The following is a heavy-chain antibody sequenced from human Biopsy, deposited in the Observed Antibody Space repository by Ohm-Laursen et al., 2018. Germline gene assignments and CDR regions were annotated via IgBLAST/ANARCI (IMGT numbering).Heavy chain of an antibody. D-gene: IGHD3-10*01. CDR2: ISSRTTSE. Sequence: GSLRLSCTASGFAFRSSWMYWVRQGPGKGLEWVSAISSRTTSEYYADSVKGRVTISRDNADNSVSLQMSNLRLDDTAVYYCARWYGDLFYYYNDMDVWGQGTTVTVSS. CDR1: GFAFRSSW. J-gene: IGHJ6*02. CDR3: ARWYGDLFYYYNDMDV. V-gene: IGHV3-21*01.